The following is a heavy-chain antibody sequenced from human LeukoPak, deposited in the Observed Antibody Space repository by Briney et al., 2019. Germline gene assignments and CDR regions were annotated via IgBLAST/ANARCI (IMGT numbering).Heavy chain of an antibody. CDR2: MSPTGSTT. V-gene: IGHV3-74*01. D-gene: IGHD6-13*01. Sequence: GGSLRLSCAASGFSFSGHWMHWARQLPGKGLVWVSRMSPTGSTTSYADSVKGRFTVSRDNAKNTLYLQVNNLRAEDTAVYYCARGPSSNWSGLDFWGQGTLLTVSS. CDR3: ARGPSSNWSGLDF. J-gene: IGHJ4*02. CDR1: GFSFSGHW.